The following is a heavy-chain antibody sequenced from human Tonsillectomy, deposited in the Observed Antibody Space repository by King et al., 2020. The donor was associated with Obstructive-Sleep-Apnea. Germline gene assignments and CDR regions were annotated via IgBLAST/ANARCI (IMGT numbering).Heavy chain of an antibody. CDR2: IYYSGST. J-gene: IGHJ4*02. CDR1: GGSVSSGSYY. CDR3: ARSYYDFWSGLDY. Sequence: QLQESGPGLVNPSETLSLTCTVSGGSVSSGSYYWSWIRQPPGKGLEWIGYIYYSGSTNYNPSLKSRVTISVDTSKNQFSLKLSSLTAADTAVYYCARSYYDFWSGLDYWGQGTLVTVSS. V-gene: IGHV4-61*01. D-gene: IGHD3-3*01.